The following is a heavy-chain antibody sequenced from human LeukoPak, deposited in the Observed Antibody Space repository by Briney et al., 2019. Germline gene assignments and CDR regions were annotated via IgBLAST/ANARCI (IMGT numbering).Heavy chain of an antibody. Sequence: GESLKISCQGSGYSFTNYWIGWVRQAPGQGLEWMGWISAYNGNTNYAQKLQGRVPMTTDTSTSTAYMELRSLRSDDTAVYYCARGRRYCSSTSCYSFDYSGQGTLVTASS. CDR1: GYSFTNYW. CDR2: ISAYNGNT. D-gene: IGHD2-2*01. J-gene: IGHJ4*02. CDR3: ARGRRYCSSTSCYSFDY. V-gene: IGHV1-18*04.